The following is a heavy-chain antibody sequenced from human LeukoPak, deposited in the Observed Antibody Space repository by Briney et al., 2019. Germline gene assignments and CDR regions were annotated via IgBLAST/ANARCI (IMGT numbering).Heavy chain of an antibody. D-gene: IGHD3-3*01. V-gene: IGHV1-69*05. J-gene: IGHJ3*02. CDR1: GGTFSSYA. CDR2: IIPIFGTA. CDR3: AREPTYYDFWSAYGGAFDI. Sequence: ASVKVSCKASGGTFSSYAISWVRQAPGQGVEWMGGIIPIFGTANYAQKFQGRVTITTDESTSTAYMELSSLRSEDTAVYYCAREPTYYDFWSAYGGAFDIWGQGTMVTVSS.